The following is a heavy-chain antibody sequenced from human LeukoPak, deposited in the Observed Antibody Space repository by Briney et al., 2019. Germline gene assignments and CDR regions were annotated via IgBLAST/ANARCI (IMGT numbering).Heavy chain of an antibody. CDR1: GFTFSSYD. D-gene: IGHD3-10*01. V-gene: IGHV3-13*01. CDR2: IGTAGDT. J-gene: IGHJ5*02. CDR3: ARGSYGSGELNWFDP. Sequence: GGSPRLSCAASGFTFSSYDMHWVRQATGKGLEWVSAIGTAGDTYYPGSVKGRFTISRENAKNSLYLQMNSLRAGDTAVYYCARGSYGSGELNWFDPWGQGTLVTVSS.